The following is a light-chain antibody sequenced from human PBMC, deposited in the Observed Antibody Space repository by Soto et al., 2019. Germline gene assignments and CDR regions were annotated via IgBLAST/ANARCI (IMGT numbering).Light chain of an antibody. CDR3: QQDGSSPRT. CDR1: QSVSSSY. V-gene: IGKV3-20*01. Sequence: EIVLTQSPGTLSLSPGERATLSCRASQSVSSSYLDWYQQKPGQAPRLRIDGASSRSTVIPDRFSGSGSGTAFTLTISRLEPEDFAVYYCQQDGSSPRTFGQGTRLEIK. CDR2: GAS. J-gene: IGKJ5*01.